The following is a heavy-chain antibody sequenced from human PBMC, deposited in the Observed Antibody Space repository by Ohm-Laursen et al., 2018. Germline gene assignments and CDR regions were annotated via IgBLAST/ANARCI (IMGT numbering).Heavy chain of an antibody. CDR2: IYTSGNT. CDR3: ARSGDYAFFSLVY. J-gene: IGHJ4*02. CDR1: GGSISSYY. D-gene: IGHD4-17*01. V-gene: IGHV4-4*07. Sequence: SDTLSLTCTVPGGSISSYYWNWIRQPAGKGLEWIGRIYTSGNTNYNPSLNSRVTMSVDTSKNQFSLKLSSVTAADTAVYYCARSGDYAFFSLVYWGQGTLVTVSS.